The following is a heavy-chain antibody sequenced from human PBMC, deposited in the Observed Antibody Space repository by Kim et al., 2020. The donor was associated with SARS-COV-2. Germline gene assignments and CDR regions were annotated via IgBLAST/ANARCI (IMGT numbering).Heavy chain of an antibody. Sequence: GGSLRLSCAAAGFTFTNAWMSWVRQAPGKGLEWVGRIKSKTDGGTTDIAAPVKGRFTISRDDSKNMLYLQMNSLKAEDTAVYYCTTGNNKGYWGQGTLVTVSS. J-gene: IGHJ4*02. CDR2: IKSKTDGGTT. CDR3: TTGNNKGY. V-gene: IGHV3-15*01. CDR1: GFTFTNAW.